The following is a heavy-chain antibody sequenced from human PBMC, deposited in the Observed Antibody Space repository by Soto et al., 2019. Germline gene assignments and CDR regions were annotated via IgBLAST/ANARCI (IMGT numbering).Heavy chain of an antibody. D-gene: IGHD4-17*01. CDR2: IVVGSGNT. V-gene: IGHV1-58*01. CDR1: GFTFTSSA. CDR3: ARYVGYGWFDP. Sequence: SVKVSCKASGFTFTSSAVQWVRQARGQRLEWIGWIVVGSGNTNYAQKFQERVTITRDISTSTAYMELSSLRSDDTAVYYCARYVGYGWFDPWGQGTLVTVSS. J-gene: IGHJ5*02.